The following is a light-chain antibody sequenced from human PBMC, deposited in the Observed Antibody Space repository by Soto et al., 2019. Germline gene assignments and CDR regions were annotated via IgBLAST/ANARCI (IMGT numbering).Light chain of an antibody. CDR2: GVT. J-gene: IGLJ3*02. V-gene: IGLV2-14*01. CDR3: SSYTSSLSAHWV. Sequence: QSVLTQPASVSGSPGQSITISCTGTSSDVGGYNYVSWYQQHPGKVPKLMIYGVTNRPSGVSNRFSGSKSVNTASLTISGLQAEDEADYYCSSYTSSLSAHWVFGGGTQLTVL. CDR1: SSDVGGYNY.